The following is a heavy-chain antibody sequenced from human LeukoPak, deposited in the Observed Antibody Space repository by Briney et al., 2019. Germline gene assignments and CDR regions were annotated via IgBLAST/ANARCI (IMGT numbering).Heavy chain of an antibody. CDR3: ASGDVFNY. J-gene: IGHJ4*02. Sequence: PGGSLRLSCADSGFTFSSSWMTWVRQAPGKGLEWVANINQDGSVKHYVDSMKGRFTISRDNAKNSLFLQVNSLRAEDTAVYFCASGDVFNYWGQGTLVTVSS. V-gene: IGHV3-7*01. CDR1: GFTFSSSW. CDR2: INQDGSVK. D-gene: IGHD4-17*01.